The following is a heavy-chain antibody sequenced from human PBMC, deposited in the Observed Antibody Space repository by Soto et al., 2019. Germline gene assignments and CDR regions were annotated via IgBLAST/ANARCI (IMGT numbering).Heavy chain of an antibody. J-gene: IGHJ4*02. D-gene: IGHD6-13*01. CDR3: ARLQAAVPHY. Sequence: QVQLQESGPGLVMPSETLSLTCTVSGDSISGSPYFWGWIRQPPGKRLEWVGSIFYDGYTLYTPSPKRRVTISVDTSKNPCSLKLTSVAAADTAIYFCARLQAAVPHYWGQGILVTVSS. V-gene: IGHV4-39*01. CDR2: IFYDGYT. CDR1: GDSISGSPYF.